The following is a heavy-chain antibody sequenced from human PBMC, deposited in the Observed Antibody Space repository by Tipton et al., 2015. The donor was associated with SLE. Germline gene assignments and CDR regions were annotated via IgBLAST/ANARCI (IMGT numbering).Heavy chain of an antibody. CDR1: AYSISSAYF. CDR3: ARRDGYSSIWNWFDP. CDR2: INHSGST. J-gene: IGHJ5*02. V-gene: IGHV4-38-2*01. D-gene: IGHD6-13*01. Sequence: GLVKPSETLSLTCGVSAYSISSAYFWGWIRQPPGKGLEWIGEINHSGSTNYNPSLKSRVTISVDTSKNQFSLKVSSVTAADTAVYYCARRDGYSSIWNWFDPWGQGTLVTVSS.